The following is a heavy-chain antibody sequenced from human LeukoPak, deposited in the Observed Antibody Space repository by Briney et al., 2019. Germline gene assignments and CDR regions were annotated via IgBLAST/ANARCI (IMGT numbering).Heavy chain of an antibody. CDR2: INPNSGGT. Sequence: ASVKVSCKASGYTFTSYYMHWVRQAPGQGLEWMGWINPNSGGTNYAQKFQGRVTMTRDTSISTAYMELSRLRSDDTAVYYCARDRVRIGQQLVGIYVYWGQGTLVTVSS. J-gene: IGHJ4*02. CDR3: ARDRVRIGQQLVGIYVY. CDR1: GYTFTSYY. D-gene: IGHD6-13*01. V-gene: IGHV1-2*02.